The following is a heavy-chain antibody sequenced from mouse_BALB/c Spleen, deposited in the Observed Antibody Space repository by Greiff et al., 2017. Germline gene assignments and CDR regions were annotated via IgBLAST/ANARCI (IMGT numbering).Heavy chain of an antibody. J-gene: IGHJ4*01. Sequence: VESGGGLVQPGGSRKLSCAASGFTFSSFGMHWVRQAPEKGLEWVAYISSGSSTIYYADTVKGRFTISRDNPKNTLFLQMTSLRSEDTAMYYCARRWLLRGAMDYWGQGTSVTVSS. CDR2: ISSGSSTI. CDR1: GFTFSSFG. CDR3: ARRWLLRGAMDY. V-gene: IGHV5-17*02. D-gene: IGHD2-3*01.